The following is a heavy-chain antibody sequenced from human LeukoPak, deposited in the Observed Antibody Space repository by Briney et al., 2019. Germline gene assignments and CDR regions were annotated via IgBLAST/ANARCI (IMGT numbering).Heavy chain of an antibody. CDR3: ATHIVAGPGAFDI. D-gene: IGHD5-12*01. CDR1: GYSFTTYW. J-gene: IGHJ3*02. Sequence: GESLKISCKGSGYSFTTYWISWVRQMPGKGLEWIGKIDPSDSYTNYSPSFQGHVTISADKSVSTAYLQWSSLKASDTAMYYCATHIVAGPGAFDIWGQGTVVTVSS. CDR2: IDPSDSYT. V-gene: IGHV5-10-1*01.